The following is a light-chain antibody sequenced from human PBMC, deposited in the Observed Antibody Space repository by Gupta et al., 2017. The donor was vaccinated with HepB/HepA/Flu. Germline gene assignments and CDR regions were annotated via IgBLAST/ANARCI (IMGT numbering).Light chain of an antibody. V-gene: IGKV3-11*01. CDR1: QNVSNR. CDR2: DAS. Sequence: DIVLTQSPATLSLSPGARATLSCRASQNVSNRLAWYQQKRGQAPRLLIYDASNRAAGIPARFSGRGSRTDFTLTISSLEPEDFAVYDCHQQANGSPITFGQGTRLEIK. CDR3: HQQANGSPIT. J-gene: IGKJ5*01.